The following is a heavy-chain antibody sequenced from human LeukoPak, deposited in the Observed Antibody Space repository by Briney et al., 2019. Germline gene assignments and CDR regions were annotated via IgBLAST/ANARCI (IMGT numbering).Heavy chain of an antibody. V-gene: IGHV1-2*02. CDR1: GYTFTAYY. J-gene: IGHJ5*02. CDR3: GRGNKSFDP. Sequence: GASVTVSCEASGYTFTAYYVHWVRQAPGQGLEGMGWINPNTGGTNYAQKFQGRVTMTKDTSINAAYMELNKLTSDDTAVYYCGRGNKSFDPWGQGTLVTVSS. CDR2: INPNTGGT.